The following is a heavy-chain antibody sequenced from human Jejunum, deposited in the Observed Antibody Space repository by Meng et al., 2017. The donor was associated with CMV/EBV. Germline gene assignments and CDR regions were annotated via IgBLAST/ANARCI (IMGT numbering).Heavy chain of an antibody. J-gene: IGHJ6*02. CDR3: VRDRFSGYCTGSSCPGVYYGMDV. CDR2: IKQDGRET. Sequence: RWVRQAPGKGMEWVTNIKQDGRETKYVDNVKGRFTVSRDNAKNSVYLQMNSLRAEDTAVYYCVRDRFSGYCTGSSCPGVYYGMDVWGQGTTVTVSS. D-gene: IGHD2-15*01. V-gene: IGHV3-7*01.